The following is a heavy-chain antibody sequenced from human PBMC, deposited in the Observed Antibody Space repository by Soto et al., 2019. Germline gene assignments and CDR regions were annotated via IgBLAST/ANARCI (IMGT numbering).Heavy chain of an antibody. CDR1: GFTFSSYG. Sequence: QVQLVESGGGVVQPGRSLRLSCAASGFTFSSYGMHWVRQAPGKGQEWVAVIWYDGSNKYYADSVKGRFTISRDNSKNTLYLQMNSLRAEDTAVYYCARGKYSSSWYYGYWGQGTLVTVSS. D-gene: IGHD6-13*01. CDR3: ARGKYSSSWYYGY. V-gene: IGHV3-33*01. J-gene: IGHJ4*02. CDR2: IWYDGSNK.